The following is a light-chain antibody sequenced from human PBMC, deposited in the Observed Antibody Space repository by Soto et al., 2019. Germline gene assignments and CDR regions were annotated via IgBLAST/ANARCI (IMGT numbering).Light chain of an antibody. J-gene: IGLJ1*01. CDR1: SSDVGGYNY. Sequence: HSALTQPASVYGSPGQSITISCTGTSSDVGGYNYVSWYQQHPGKAPKLMIYEVSNRPSGVSNRFSGSKSGNTASLTISGLQAEDEADYYCVSYTSRTNLVVFGTGTKVTVL. V-gene: IGLV2-14*01. CDR3: VSYTSRTNLVV. CDR2: EVS.